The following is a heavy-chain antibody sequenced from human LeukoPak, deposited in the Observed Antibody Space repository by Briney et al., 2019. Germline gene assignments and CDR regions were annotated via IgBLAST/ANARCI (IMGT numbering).Heavy chain of an antibody. CDR2: IYYSGST. CDR1: GGSVSSGSYY. CDR3: ARYCSGGSCNDAFDI. Sequence: NPSETLSLTCTVSGGSVSSGSYYWSWIRQPPGKGLEWIGYIYYSGSTNYNPSLKSRVTISVDTSKHQCSLKLSSVTAADTAVYYCARYCSGGSCNDAFDIWGQGTMVTVSS. J-gene: IGHJ3*02. D-gene: IGHD2-15*01. V-gene: IGHV4-61*01.